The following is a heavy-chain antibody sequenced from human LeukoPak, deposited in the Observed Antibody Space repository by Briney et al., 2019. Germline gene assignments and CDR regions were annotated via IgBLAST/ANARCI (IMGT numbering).Heavy chain of an antibody. V-gene: IGHV4-30-4*01. J-gene: IGHJ5*02. D-gene: IGHD3-3*01. Sequence: SETLSLTCTVSGGSISSGDYYWSWIRQPPGKGLEWIGYIYYSGSTYYNPSLKSRLTISVDTSKNQFSLKLSSVTAADTAVYYCAGYFTIFGVVKGWFDPWGQGTLVTVSS. CDR1: GGSISSGDYY. CDR3: AGYFTIFGVVKGWFDP. CDR2: IYYSGST.